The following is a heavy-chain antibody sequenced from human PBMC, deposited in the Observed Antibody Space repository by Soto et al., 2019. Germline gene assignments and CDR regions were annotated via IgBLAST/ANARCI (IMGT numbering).Heavy chain of an antibody. J-gene: IGHJ5*02. CDR1: GGSFSGYY. CDR2: INHSGST. V-gene: IGHV4-34*01. CDR3: ARGGLRRNWFDP. D-gene: IGHD4-17*01. Sequence: QVQLQQWGAGLLKPSETLSLTCAVYGGSFSGYYWSWIRQPPGKGLEWIGEINHSGSTNYNPSLKSRVTISVETSKNQFSLKLSSVTAADTAVYYCARGGLRRNWFDPWGQGTLVTVSS.